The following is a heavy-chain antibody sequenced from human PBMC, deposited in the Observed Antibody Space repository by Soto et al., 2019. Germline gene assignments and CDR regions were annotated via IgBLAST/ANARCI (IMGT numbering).Heavy chain of an antibody. V-gene: IGHV1-69*02. D-gene: IGHD2-15*01. Sequence: SVKVSCKASGGTFSSNTISWVRQAPGQGLEWMGRIIPSLGIANYAQKFQGRVTITADKSTSTAYMELSSLRSEDTAVYYCARGPYCSGGSCYQYFDYWGQGTLVTVS. J-gene: IGHJ4*02. CDR1: GGTFSSNT. CDR3: ARGPYCSGGSCYQYFDY. CDR2: IIPSLGIA.